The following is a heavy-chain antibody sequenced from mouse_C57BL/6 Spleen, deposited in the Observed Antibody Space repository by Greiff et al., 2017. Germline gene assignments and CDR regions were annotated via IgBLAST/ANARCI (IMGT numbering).Heavy chain of an antibody. CDR2: INPSSGYT. CDR3: ARQGVRRNFDY. J-gene: IGHJ2*01. V-gene: IGHV1-4*01. Sequence: QVQLKQSGAELARPGASVKMSCKASGYTFTSYTMHWVKQRPGQGLEWIGYINPSSGYTKYNQKFKDKATLTADKSSSTAYMQLSSLTSEDSAVYYCARQGVRRNFDYWGQGTTLTVSS. D-gene: IGHD2-14*01. CDR1: GYTFTSYT.